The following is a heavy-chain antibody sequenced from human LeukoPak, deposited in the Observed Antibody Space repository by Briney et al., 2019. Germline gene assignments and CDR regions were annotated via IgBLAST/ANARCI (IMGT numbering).Heavy chain of an antibody. J-gene: IGHJ4*02. D-gene: IGHD3-10*01. CDR1: GYTFTGYY. CDR3: ARSPGYYGSGTDLDY. V-gene: IGHV1-2*02. CDR2: INPNSDGT. Sequence: ASLKVSCKASGYTFTGYYMHWVRQAPGQGLEWRVWINPNSDGTNYAQKFQGRVTMTRDTSISTAYMELSRLRSDDTAVYYCARSPGYYGSGTDLDYWGQGTLVTVSS.